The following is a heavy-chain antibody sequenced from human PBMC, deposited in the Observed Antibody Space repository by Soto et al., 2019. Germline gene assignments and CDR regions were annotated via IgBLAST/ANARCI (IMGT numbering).Heavy chain of an antibody. CDR1: GYTFTNYG. J-gene: IGHJ4*02. Sequence: QIQLVQSGPEVKNPGASVRVSCKAYGYTFTNYGITWVRQAPGQGLEWMGWIGAYSGDTKYAQKLLGRVSVTTDTSTSTADMELRSLKSDDTAVYYCAREGYYGSGGNWDYWGQGTLVTVSS. V-gene: IGHV1-18*01. CDR3: AREGYYGSGGNWDY. D-gene: IGHD3-10*01. CDR2: IGAYSGDT.